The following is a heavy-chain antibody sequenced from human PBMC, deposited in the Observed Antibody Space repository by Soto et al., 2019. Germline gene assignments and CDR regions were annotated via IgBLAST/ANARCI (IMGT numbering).Heavy chain of an antibody. Sequence: QITLKESGPTLVKPTQTLTLTCTFSGCSLSTSGLGVGWIRQPPGKALEGLELIYWDDDKRYSPSLKSRITITKDTSKYQVVLTMTSMDPVDTATYYCAHSIESGYPYYYYDMDVWGQENTITVS. V-gene: IGHV2-5*02. D-gene: IGHD5-12*01. CDR2: IYWDDDK. J-gene: IGHJ6*02. CDR3: AHSIESGYPYYYYDMDV. CDR1: GCSLSTSGLG.